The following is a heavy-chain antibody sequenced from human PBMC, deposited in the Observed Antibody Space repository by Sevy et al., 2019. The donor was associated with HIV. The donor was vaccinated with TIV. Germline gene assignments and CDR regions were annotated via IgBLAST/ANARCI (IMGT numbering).Heavy chain of an antibody. Sequence: SETLSLTCTVSGGSISSYYWSWIRQPPGKGLEWIGYIYYSGSTNYNPSLKSRVTISVDTSKNQFSLKLSSVTAADTAVYYCAGGGSGYDAYYFDYWGQGTLVTVSS. CDR1: GGSISSYY. V-gene: IGHV4-59*01. CDR3: AGGGSGYDAYYFDY. D-gene: IGHD5-12*01. J-gene: IGHJ4*02. CDR2: IYYSGST.